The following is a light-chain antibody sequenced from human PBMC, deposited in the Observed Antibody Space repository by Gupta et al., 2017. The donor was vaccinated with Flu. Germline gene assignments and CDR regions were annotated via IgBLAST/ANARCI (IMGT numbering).Light chain of an antibody. J-gene: IGLJ1*01. Sequence: QSALTQPASVSGSPGQSITISCTGTSSDVGGHNRVSWYQQHPGKAPKLMIYDVNKRPSGASNRFSASKSGNTASLTISGLRGEDETDYHCCSVVIGGTYVFGSGTKVTVL. CDR1: SSDVGGHNR. CDR2: DVN. V-gene: IGLV2-23*02. CDR3: CSVVIGGTYV.